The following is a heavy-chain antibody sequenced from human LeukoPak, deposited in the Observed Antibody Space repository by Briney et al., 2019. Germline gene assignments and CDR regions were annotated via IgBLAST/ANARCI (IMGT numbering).Heavy chain of an antibody. J-gene: IGHJ5*02. CDR2: IRYDGSNK. D-gene: IGHD3-3*01. Sequence: PGGSLRLSCAASGFTFSSYGMHWVRQAPGKGLEWVAFIRYDGSNKYYADSVKGRFTISRDNSKNTLYPQMNSLRAEDTAVYYCAKDGARYDFWSSNWFDPWGQGTLVTVSS. CDR1: GFTFSSYG. V-gene: IGHV3-30*02. CDR3: AKDGARYDFWSSNWFDP.